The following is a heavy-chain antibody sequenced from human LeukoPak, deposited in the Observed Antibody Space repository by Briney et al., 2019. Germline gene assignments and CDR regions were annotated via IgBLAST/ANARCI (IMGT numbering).Heavy chain of an antibody. V-gene: IGHV4-59*04. Sequence: KPSETLSLTCTVSGGSISSYYWSWIRQPPGKGLEWIGYIYYSGSTYYNPSLKSRVTISVDTSKNQFSLKLSSVTAADTAVYYCARQSTIFGGYMDVWGKGTTVTVSS. CDR3: ARQSTIFGGYMDV. J-gene: IGHJ6*03. CDR1: GGSISSYY. CDR2: IYYSGST. D-gene: IGHD3-3*01.